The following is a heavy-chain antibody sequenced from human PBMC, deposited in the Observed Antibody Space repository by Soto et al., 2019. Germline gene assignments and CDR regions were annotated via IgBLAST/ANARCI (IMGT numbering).Heavy chain of an antibody. CDR2: INAGNGNT. Sequence: SVKVSCKASGYTFTSYAMHWVRQAPGQRLEWMGWINAGNGNTKYSQKFQGRVTITRDTSASTAYMELSSLRAEDTAVYYCAADSSGYFGNVDYWGQGTLVTVSS. V-gene: IGHV1-3*01. CDR1: GYTFTSYA. D-gene: IGHD3-22*01. CDR3: AADSSGYFGNVDY. J-gene: IGHJ4*02.